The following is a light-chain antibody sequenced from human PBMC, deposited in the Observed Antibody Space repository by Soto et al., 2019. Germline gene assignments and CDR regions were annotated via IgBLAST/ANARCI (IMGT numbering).Light chain of an antibody. CDR2: GAS. CDR3: QQYDNWPWT. V-gene: IGKV3D-15*01. Sequence: EIVMTQSPATLSVSPGERATLSCRASQSVNIHLAWYQQKPGQAPRLLIYGASTRATGIPATFSGSGSGTEFTLTISSLQSEDFAVYYCQQYDNWPWTFGQGTKVDIK. CDR1: QSVNIH. J-gene: IGKJ1*01.